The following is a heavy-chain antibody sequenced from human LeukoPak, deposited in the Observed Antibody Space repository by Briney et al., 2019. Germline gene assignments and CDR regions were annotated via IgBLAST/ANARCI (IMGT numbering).Heavy chain of an antibody. CDR3: ARFRGGSIVVVPAAMDY. D-gene: IGHD2-2*01. Sequence: PSETLSLTCTVSGGSISSYYWSWIRQPPGKGLEWIGYIYYSGSTNYNPSLKSRVTISVDTSKNQFSLKLSSVTAADTAVYYCARFRGGSIVVVPAAMDYWGQGTLVTVSS. CDR2: IYYSGST. CDR1: GGSISSYY. J-gene: IGHJ4*02. V-gene: IGHV4-59*08.